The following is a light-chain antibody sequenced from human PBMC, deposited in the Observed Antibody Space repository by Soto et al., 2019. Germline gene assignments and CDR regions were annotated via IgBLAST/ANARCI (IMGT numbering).Light chain of an antibody. Sequence: QAVVTQEPSLTVSPGGTVTLTCASSTGAVTSGYYPNWFQQKPGQAPRALIYSTSNEHSWTPARFSGSLLGGKAALTLSGVQPEDEAEYYCLLYYGGGWVFGGGTKLTVL. V-gene: IGLV7-43*01. CDR3: LLYYGGGWV. CDR2: STS. CDR1: TGAVTSGYY. J-gene: IGLJ3*02.